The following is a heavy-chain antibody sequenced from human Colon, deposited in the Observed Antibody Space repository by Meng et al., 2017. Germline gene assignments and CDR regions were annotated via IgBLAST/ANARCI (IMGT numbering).Heavy chain of an antibody. D-gene: IGHD6-19*01. Sequence: GNLVQMGAQVKKPGASVTASCQASGRSLSGYYMHWVRQVPGQGLEWMGRINADSGGTNYAEKFQGRVTLTRDPSINTAYMEVTSLRSDDTAVYYCAKIHLGDSGLDYWGQGTLVTVSS. CDR1: GRSLSGYY. J-gene: IGHJ4*02. CDR3: AKIHLGDSGLDY. V-gene: IGHV1-2*06. CDR2: INADSGGT.